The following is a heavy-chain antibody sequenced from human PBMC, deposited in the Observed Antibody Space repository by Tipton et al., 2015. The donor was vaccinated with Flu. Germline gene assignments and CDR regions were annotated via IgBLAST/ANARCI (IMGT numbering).Heavy chain of an antibody. Sequence: CAASGFTFDDYGMTWVRQAPGKGLEWVSLINWDSSSIGYADSVKGRFTISRDNAKNSLFLQMNSLTTEDTALYYCARVGYDYGYQFDFWGPGTLVTVSS. D-gene: IGHD5-18*01. CDR2: INWDSSSI. CDR1: GFTFDDYG. J-gene: IGHJ4*02. V-gene: IGHV3-20*04. CDR3: ARVGYDYGYQFDF.